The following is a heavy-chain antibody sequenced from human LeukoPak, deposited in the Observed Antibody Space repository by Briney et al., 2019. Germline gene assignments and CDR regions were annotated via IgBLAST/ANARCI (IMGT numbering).Heavy chain of an antibody. D-gene: IGHD4-17*01. CDR2: ISGSGGST. CDR3: AKALYMDDYGDRGLDY. J-gene: IGHJ4*02. Sequence: PGGSLRLSCAASGFTFSSYGMSWVRQAPGKGLEWVSAISGSGGSTYYADSVKGRFTISRDNSKNTLYLQMNSLRAEDTAVYYCAKALYMDDYGDRGLDYWGQGTLVTVSS. V-gene: IGHV3-23*01. CDR1: GFTFSSYG.